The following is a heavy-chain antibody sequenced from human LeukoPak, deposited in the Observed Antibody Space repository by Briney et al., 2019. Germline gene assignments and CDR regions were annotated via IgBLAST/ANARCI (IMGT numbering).Heavy chain of an antibody. J-gene: IGHJ4*02. CDR1: GFPFETNA. CDR3: AKDWIQFNRVFDCFDS. V-gene: IGHV3-23*01. CDR2: IGNTET. Sequence: GGSLRLSCATSGFPFETNAMSWVRQAPGKGLEWVASIGNTETFYADSVTGRFTISRDNSKNTVNLQMNRLRVEDTAIYYCAKDWIQFNRVFDCFDSWGQGTLVTVSS. D-gene: IGHD5-18*01.